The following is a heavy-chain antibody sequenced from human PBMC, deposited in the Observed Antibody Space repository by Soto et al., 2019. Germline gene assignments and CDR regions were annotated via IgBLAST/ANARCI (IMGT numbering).Heavy chain of an antibody. Sequence: SETLSLPWIVSGGSIGNYYWRWIRKPPGKGLEWIGYVYSGGNTNYNPSLKSRVTISEDTSKNQFSLNLSSVTAADTAVYYRARLGRYGDCAVVDSWGQGTLVTVSS. D-gene: IGHD4-17*01. J-gene: IGHJ4*02. CDR2: VYSGGNT. CDR1: GGSIGNYY. CDR3: ARLGRYGDCAVVDS. V-gene: IGHV4-59*08.